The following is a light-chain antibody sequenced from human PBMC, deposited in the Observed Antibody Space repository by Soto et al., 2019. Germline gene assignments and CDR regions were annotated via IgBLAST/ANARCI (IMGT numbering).Light chain of an antibody. CDR2: DTS. Sequence: TTSPLPLSLSPAKRVPLSCRANQGIGDTLAWYQHKPGQTPRLLIYDTSTRATGVPARFSGSRSGPEFTLTINSLQSEDFAIYYCQPYNNWPLTFGGGTKVDIK. J-gene: IGKJ4*01. V-gene: IGKV3-15*01. CDR1: QGIGDT. CDR3: QPYNNWPLT.